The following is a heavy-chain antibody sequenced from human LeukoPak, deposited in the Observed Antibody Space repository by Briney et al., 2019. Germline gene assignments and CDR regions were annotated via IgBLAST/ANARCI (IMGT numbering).Heavy chain of an antibody. J-gene: IGHJ3*02. CDR3: ARTYYYDSGDAFDI. V-gene: IGHV1-8*01. CDR2: INPNSGNT. CDR1: GYSFTSYD. Sequence: ASVKVSCKASGYSFTSYDLNWVRQATGQGLEWMGWINPNSGNTGYAQKFQGRVTMTRDMSTSTVYMELSSLRSEDTAVYYCARTYYYDSGDAFDIWGQGTMVTVSS. D-gene: IGHD3-22*01.